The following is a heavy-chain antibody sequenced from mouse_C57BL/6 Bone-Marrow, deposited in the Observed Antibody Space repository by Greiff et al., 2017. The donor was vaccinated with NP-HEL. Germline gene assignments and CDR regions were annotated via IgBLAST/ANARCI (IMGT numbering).Heavy chain of an antibody. CDR3: ARDQLGGDY. V-gene: IGHV3-6*01. J-gene: IGHJ2*01. CDR1: GYSITSGYY. CDR2: ISYDGSN. D-gene: IGHD4-1*02. Sequence: VQLQQSGPGLVKPSQSLSLTCSVTGYSITSGYYWNWIRQFPGNKLEWMGYISYDGSNNYNPSLKNRISITRDTSKNQFFLKLNSVTTEDTATYYCARDQLGGDYWGQGTTLTVSS.